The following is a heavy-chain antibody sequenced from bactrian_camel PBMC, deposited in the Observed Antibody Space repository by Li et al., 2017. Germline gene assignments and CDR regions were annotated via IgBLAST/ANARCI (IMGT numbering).Heavy chain of an antibody. Sequence: DVQLVESGGGSVQAGGSLRLSCAASGFPFSSYAMTWVRQAPGKGLEWVSHINNGGGSTDYADSVKGRFTVSRDDAKNTAYLQLNSLKVEDTAVYYCFVIFDSGYVSRGQGTQVTVS. V-gene: IGHV3S40*01. CDR1: GFPFSSYA. CDR2: INNGGGST. CDR3: FVIFDSGYVS. J-gene: IGHJ4*01.